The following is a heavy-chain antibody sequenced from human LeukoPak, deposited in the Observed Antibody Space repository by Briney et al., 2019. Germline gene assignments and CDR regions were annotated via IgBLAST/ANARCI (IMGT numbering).Heavy chain of an antibody. CDR2: ISSSSSFM. D-gene: IGHD1-26*01. Sequence: GGSLRLSCAGSGFIFNSYSMNWVRQAPGKGLEWVSTISSSSSFMYYADSVKGRFTISRDNAQKSLYLYMNDLRAEDTAVYYCVGGTNSGSYYILDYWGQGTLVTVSS. CDR3: VGGTNSGSYYILDY. V-gene: IGHV3-21*01. CDR1: GFIFNSYS. J-gene: IGHJ4*02.